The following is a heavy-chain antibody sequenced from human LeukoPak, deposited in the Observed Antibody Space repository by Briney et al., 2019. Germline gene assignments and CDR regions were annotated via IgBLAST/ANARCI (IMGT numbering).Heavy chain of an antibody. CDR1: GFTFSNYA. V-gene: IGHV3-23*01. J-gene: IGHJ4*02. Sequence: GGSLRLSCAASGFTFSNYAMNWVRQAPGKGVQWVSAVSGDGYRKFYEDSVKGRFTVSRDNSMNTLSLQMNSLRVEDTAVYYCAKEQDNLLLLSHFDSWGQGILVTVSS. CDR3: AKEQDNLLLLSHFDS. CDR2: VSGDGYRK. D-gene: IGHD1-14*01.